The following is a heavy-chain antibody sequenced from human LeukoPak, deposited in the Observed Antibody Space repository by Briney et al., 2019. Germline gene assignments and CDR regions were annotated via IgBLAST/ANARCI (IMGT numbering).Heavy chain of an antibody. CDR1: GGSFSGYY. CDR3: ARGYCSGGSCYSLRWFDP. J-gene: IGHJ5*02. CDR2: ISHSGST. Sequence: PSETLSLTCAVYGGSFSGYYWSWIRQPPGKGLEWIGEISHSGSTNYNPSLKSRVTISVDTSKNQFSLKLSSVTAADTAVYYCARGYCSGGSCYSLRWFDPWGQGTLVTVSS. D-gene: IGHD2-15*01. V-gene: IGHV4-34*01.